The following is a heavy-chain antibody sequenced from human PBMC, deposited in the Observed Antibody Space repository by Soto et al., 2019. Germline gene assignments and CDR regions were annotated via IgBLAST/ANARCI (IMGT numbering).Heavy chain of an antibody. CDR1: SGSISSSNW. Sequence: SETLSLTCAVSSGSISSSNWWSWVRQPSGKGLEWIGEIYHSGSTNYNPSLKSRVTISVDKSKNQFSLKLSSVTAADTAVYYCARGAGYSSSFSQGDTTLGGYYYYMDVWGKGTTVTVSS. D-gene: IGHD6-6*01. CDR2: IYHSGST. J-gene: IGHJ6*03. V-gene: IGHV4-4*02. CDR3: ARGAGYSSSFSQGDTTLGGYYYYMDV.